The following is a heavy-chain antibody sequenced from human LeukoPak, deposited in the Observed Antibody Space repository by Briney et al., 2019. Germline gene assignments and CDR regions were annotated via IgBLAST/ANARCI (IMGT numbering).Heavy chain of an antibody. V-gene: IGHV3-48*01. CDR3: ARGGRGSAAVVAPRSFDI. Sequence: GGSLRLSCAASGFTFSSYSMNWVRQAPGKGLEWVSYISSSGSTIYYADSVKGRFTISRDNAKNSLYLQMNSLRAEDSALYYCARGGRGSAAVVAPRSFDIWGQGTMVTVSS. D-gene: IGHD3-22*01. J-gene: IGHJ3*02. CDR1: GFTFSSYS. CDR2: ISSSGSTI.